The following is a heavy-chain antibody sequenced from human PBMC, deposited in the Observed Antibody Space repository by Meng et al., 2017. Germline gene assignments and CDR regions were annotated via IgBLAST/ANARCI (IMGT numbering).Heavy chain of an antibody. V-gene: IGHV3-73*02. CDR1: VVSFSDSD. Sequence: RLGESGGGFVPPWGSRKSSLSVSVVSFSDSDIPWVRPASGKGLEWVGRIGGRPKSYAAAYAAPVRGRFTISRDDSRNTAYLQMNSLKTEDSAVYYCTIYIRGHIWGQGTMVTVSS. CDR2: IGGRPKSYAA. CDR3: TIYIRGHI. J-gene: IGHJ3*02. D-gene: IGHD6-19*01.